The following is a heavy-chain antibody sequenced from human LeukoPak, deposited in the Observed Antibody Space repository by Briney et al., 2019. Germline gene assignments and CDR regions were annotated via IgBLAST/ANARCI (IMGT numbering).Heavy chain of an antibody. Sequence: ASVKVSCKASGYTFTGYYMHGVRQAPGQGLEWMGWINPNSGGTNYAQKFQGRVTMTRDTSISTAYMELSRLRSDDTAVYYCARGPLYCSGGSCYARWFDLCGQGTLVTVSS. V-gene: IGHV1-2*02. CDR2: INPNSGGT. CDR3: ARGPLYCSGGSCYARWFDL. J-gene: IGHJ5*02. CDR1: GYTFTGYY. D-gene: IGHD2-15*01.